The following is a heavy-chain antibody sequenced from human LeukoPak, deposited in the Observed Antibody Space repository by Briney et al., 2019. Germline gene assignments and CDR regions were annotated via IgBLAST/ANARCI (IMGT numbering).Heavy chain of an antibody. CDR1: GYTFTGYY. D-gene: IGHD3-9*01. CDR2: INPNSGGT. V-gene: IGHV1-2*04. J-gene: IGHJ6*02. CDR3: ARGEDYYDILTGYQKGAYYYYGMDV. Sequence: ASVKVSCKASGYTFTGYYMHWVRQAPGQGLEWMGWINPNSGGTNYAQKFQGWVTMTRDTSISTAYMELSRLRSDDTAVYYCARGEDYYDILTGYQKGAYYYYGMDVWGQGTTVTVSS.